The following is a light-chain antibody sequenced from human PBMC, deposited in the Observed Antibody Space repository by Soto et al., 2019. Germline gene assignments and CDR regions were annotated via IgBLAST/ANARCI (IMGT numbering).Light chain of an antibody. CDR2: STH. Sequence: QAVVTQEPSXSXXPGGTXXLXCXXHSGSVSXXXYXSXYQQTPGQAPRTLIYSTHSRSSGVXDRFSGSILGKKAALTITGAXAEDECDYYCVLYMSTGIWVFGGGTQLTVL. CDR1: SGSVSXXXY. V-gene: IGLV8-61*01. CDR3: VLYMSTGIWV. J-gene: IGLJ2*01.